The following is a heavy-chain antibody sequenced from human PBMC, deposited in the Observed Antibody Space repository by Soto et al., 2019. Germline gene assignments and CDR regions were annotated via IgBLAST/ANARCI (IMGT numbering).Heavy chain of an antibody. J-gene: IGHJ3*02. D-gene: IGHD4-17*01. CDR1: GFTFSSYS. Sequence: GGSLRLSCAASGFTFSSYSMNWVRQAPGKGLEWVSSISSSSSYIYYADSVKGRFTISRDNAKNSLYLQMNSLRAEDTAVYYCARVRPGRKYGEDIWGQGTMVTVSS. CDR3: ARVRPGRKYGEDI. CDR2: ISSSSSYI. V-gene: IGHV3-21*01.